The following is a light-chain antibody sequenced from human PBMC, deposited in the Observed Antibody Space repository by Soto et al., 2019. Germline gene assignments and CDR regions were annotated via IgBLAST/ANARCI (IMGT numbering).Light chain of an antibody. V-gene: IGLV2-14*01. J-gene: IGLJ2*01. CDR3: SSYTSGNTMI. Sequence: QSVLPQPASVSGSPGQSITISCTGTSSDIGGYNYVSWYQQQPGKAPKLMIYEVSNRPSGVSNRFSGSKSGSTASLTISGLQAEDEADYYCSSYTSGNTMIFGGGTKLTVL. CDR1: SSDIGGYNY. CDR2: EVS.